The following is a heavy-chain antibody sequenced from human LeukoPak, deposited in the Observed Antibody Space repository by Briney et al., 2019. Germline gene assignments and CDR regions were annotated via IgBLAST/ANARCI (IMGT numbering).Heavy chain of an antibody. CDR2: ISYDGSSK. CDR1: GFTFSSSS. D-gene: IGHD2-15*01. V-gene: IGHV3-30*18. CDR3: AKAQVVAVTLDAFDI. J-gene: IGHJ3*02. Sequence: GGSLRLSCAASGFTFSSSSMHWVRQAPGKGLEWVAVISYDGSSKNYADSVKGRFTISRDNSKNTLYLQMNSLRAEDTALYYCAKAQVVAVTLDAFDIWGQGTMVTVSS.